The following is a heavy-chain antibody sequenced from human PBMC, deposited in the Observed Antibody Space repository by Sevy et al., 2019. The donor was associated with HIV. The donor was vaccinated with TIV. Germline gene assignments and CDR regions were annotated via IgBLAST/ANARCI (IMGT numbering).Heavy chain of an antibody. J-gene: IGHJ6*02. D-gene: IGHD5-12*01. V-gene: IGHV3-30*18. Sequence: GGSLRLSCAASGFTFSSYGMHWVRQAPGKGLEWVAVISYDGSNKYYADSVKGRFTISRDNSKNTLYLQMNSLRAEETAVYYCAKARDILCTNYYYYYGMDVWGQGTTVTVSS. CDR2: ISYDGSNK. CDR3: AKARDILCTNYYYYYGMDV. CDR1: GFTFSSYG.